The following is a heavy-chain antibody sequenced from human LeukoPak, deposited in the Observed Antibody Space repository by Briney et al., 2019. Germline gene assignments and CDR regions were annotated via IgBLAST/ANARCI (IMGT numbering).Heavy chain of an antibody. CDR1: GFTFGDYA. Sequence: GGSLRLSCTASGFTFGDYAMSWVRQAPGKGLGWVGFIRSKAYGGTTEYAASVKGRFTISRDDSKSIAYLQMNSLKTEDTAVYYCTRDRSWFGELLPYYFDYWGQGTLVTVSS. V-gene: IGHV3-49*04. D-gene: IGHD3-10*01. J-gene: IGHJ4*02. CDR3: TRDRSWFGELLPYYFDY. CDR2: IRSKAYGGTT.